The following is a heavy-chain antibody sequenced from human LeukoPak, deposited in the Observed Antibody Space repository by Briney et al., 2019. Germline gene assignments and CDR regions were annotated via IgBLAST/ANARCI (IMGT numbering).Heavy chain of an antibody. CDR3: ARGAVAGTFFDY. Sequence: GGSLRLSCAASGFTFSSYSMNWVRQAPGKGLECVSSISSSSSYIYYADSVKGRFTISRDNAKTSLYLQLNSLRAEDTAVYYCARGAVAGTFFDYWGQGTLVTVSS. CDR2: ISSSSSYI. J-gene: IGHJ4*02. D-gene: IGHD6-19*01. V-gene: IGHV3-21*01. CDR1: GFTFSSYS.